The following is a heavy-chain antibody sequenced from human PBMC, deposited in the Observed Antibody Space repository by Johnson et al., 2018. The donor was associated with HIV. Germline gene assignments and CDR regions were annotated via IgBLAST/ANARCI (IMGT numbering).Heavy chain of an antibody. V-gene: IGHV3-64*01. CDR1: GFTFHDYG. CDR3: ARAEIYEGRVGDFAFDI. J-gene: IGHJ3*02. CDR2: ISSNGGRT. Sequence: VQLVESGGGVVQPGRSLRLSCAASGFTFHDYGMTWVRQAPGKGLEYVSAISSNGGRTYYANSVKGRFTISRDNSKNTLYLQMGSLRAEDTAVYYCARAEIYEGRVGDFAFDIWGRGTMVTVSS. D-gene: IGHD3-10*01.